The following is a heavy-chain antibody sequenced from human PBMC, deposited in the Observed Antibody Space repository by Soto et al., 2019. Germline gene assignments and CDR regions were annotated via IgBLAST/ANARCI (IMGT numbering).Heavy chain of an antibody. V-gene: IGHV1-69*13. CDR3: ARQLELWAFDI. Sequence: EASVKVSCKASGGTFSSYAISWVRQAPGQGLEWMGGIIPIFGTANYAQKFQGRVTITADESTSTAHMELSSLRSEDTAVYYCARQLELWAFDIWGQGTMVTVSS. J-gene: IGHJ3*02. D-gene: IGHD1-1*01. CDR1: GGTFSSYA. CDR2: IIPIFGTA.